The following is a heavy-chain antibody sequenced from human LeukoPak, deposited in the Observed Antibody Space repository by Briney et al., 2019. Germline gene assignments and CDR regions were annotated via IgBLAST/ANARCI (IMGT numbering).Heavy chain of an antibody. Sequence: GGSLRLSCAASGFTFSSYSMNWVRQAPGKGLEWVSSISSGSSHIYYADSVKGRFTISRDGSKNTVYLQMNSLRAEDTALYYCAKADGSYKTLIDYWGQGTLVTVSS. CDR3: AKADGSYKTLIDY. D-gene: IGHD3-10*01. CDR2: ISSGSSHI. CDR1: GFTFSSYS. J-gene: IGHJ4*02. V-gene: IGHV3-21*04.